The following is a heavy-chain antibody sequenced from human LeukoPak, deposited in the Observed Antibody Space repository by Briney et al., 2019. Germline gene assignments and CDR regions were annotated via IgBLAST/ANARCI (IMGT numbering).Heavy chain of an antibody. CDR3: STQWLVSDAFDI. CDR1: GGSFSGYY. CDR2: INHSGST. Sequence: SETLSLTCAVYGGSFSGYYWSWIRQPPGKGREWIGEINHSGSTNYNPSLKSRVTISVDTSKNQFSLKLSSVTAADTAAYYCSTQWLVSDAFDIWGQGTMVTVSS. J-gene: IGHJ3*02. V-gene: IGHV4-34*01. D-gene: IGHD6-19*01.